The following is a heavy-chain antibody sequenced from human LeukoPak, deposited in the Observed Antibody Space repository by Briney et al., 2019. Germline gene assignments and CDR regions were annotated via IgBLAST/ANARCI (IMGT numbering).Heavy chain of an antibody. J-gene: IGHJ4*02. CDR2: ISHVGTT. CDR1: GGSFSGYF. CDR3: ASGSGSSWGY. Sequence: SETLSLTCTVHGGSFSGYFWSWIRQAPGKGLEWIGEISHVGTTNFNPSLQSRVTLSVDTSKRQFSLNLTSVTAEDTAVYYCASGSGSSWGYWGQGTLVTVSS. V-gene: IGHV4-34*01. D-gene: IGHD6-6*01.